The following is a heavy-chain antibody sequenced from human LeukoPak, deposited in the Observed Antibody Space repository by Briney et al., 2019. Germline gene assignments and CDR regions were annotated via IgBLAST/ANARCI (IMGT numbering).Heavy chain of an antibody. CDR3: AKSVGSGYDAKYYYYMDV. CDR1: GFTFYDHA. J-gene: IGHJ6*03. Sequence: PGGSLRLSCAASGFTFYDHAMHWVRQAPGKGLEWVSLISWDGGSTYFADSVKGRFTISRDNSKNSLYLQMNSLRAEDTALYHCAKSVGSGYDAKYYYYMDVWGKGTTVTVSS. V-gene: IGHV3-43D*03. D-gene: IGHD5-12*01. CDR2: ISWDGGST.